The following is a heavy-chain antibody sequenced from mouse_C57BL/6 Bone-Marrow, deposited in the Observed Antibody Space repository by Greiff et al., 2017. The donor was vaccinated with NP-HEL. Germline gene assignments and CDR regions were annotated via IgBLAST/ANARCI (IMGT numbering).Heavy chain of an antibody. J-gene: IGHJ3*01. CDR1: GYTFTDYY. CDR2: LYPGSGNT. D-gene: IGHD2-1*01. Sequence: VQLQQSGAELVRPGASVKLSCKASGYTFTDYYINWVKQRPGQGLEWIARLYPGSGNTYYNEKLKGKATLTAEKSSSTAYMQLSSLTSEDSAVYFCARGYYGNYVWFAYWGQGTLVTVSA. V-gene: IGHV1-76*01. CDR3: ARGYYGNYVWFAY.